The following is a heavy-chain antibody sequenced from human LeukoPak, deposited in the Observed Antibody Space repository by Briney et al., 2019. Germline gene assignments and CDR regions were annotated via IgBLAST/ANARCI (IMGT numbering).Heavy chain of an antibody. CDR1: GGSFSGYY. Sequence: SETLSLTCAVYGGSFSGYYWSWIRQPPGKGLEWIGEINHSGSTNYNPSLKSRVTISVDTSKNQFSLKLSSVSAAGTAVYYCARGPARKWSPTRWFDPWGQGTLVTVSS. D-gene: IGHD1-14*01. V-gene: IGHV4-34*01. J-gene: IGHJ5*02. CDR3: ARGPARKWSPTRWFDP. CDR2: INHSGST.